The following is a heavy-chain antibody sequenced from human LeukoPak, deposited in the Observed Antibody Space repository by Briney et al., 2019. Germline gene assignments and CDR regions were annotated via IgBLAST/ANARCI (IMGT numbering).Heavy chain of an antibody. V-gene: IGHV1-69*01. D-gene: IGHD2-2*01. CDR1: GGTFSSYA. CDR2: IIPIFGTA. J-gene: IGHJ5*02. CDR3: ARSDRGLYCSSTSCPGYNWFDP. Sequence: SVKVSCKASGGTFSSYAISWVRQAPGQGLEWMGGIIPIFGTAHYTQKFQGRVTITADESTSTAYMELSSLRSEDTAVYYCARSDRGLYCSSTSCPGYNWFDPWGQGTLVTVSS.